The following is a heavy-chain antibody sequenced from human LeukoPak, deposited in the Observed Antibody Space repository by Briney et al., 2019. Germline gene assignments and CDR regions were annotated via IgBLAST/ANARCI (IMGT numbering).Heavy chain of an antibody. V-gene: IGHV3-11*04. D-gene: IGHD1-26*01. CDR3: ARDKSGSLGGAFDI. Sequence: GGSLRLSCAASGFTFSDYYMSWIRQAPGKGLEWVSYISSSGSTIYYADSVKGRFTISRDNSKNTLYLQMNSLRAEDTAVYYCARDKSGSLGGAFDIWGQGTMVTVSS. CDR1: GFTFSDYY. J-gene: IGHJ3*02. CDR2: ISSSGSTI.